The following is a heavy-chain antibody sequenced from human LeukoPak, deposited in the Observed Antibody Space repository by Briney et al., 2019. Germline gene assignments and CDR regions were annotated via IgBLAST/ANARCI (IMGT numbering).Heavy chain of an antibody. V-gene: IGHV3-7*01. J-gene: IGHJ1*01. CDR1: GFTFSSYW. Sequence: GGSLRLSCAASGFTFSSYWMSWVRQAPGKGLEWVANIKQDGSEKYYVDSVKGRFTISRDNAKNSLYLQMNSLRAEDTAVYYCARSGYYDSTGVGSWGQGTLVTVSS. D-gene: IGHD3-22*01. CDR3: ARSGYYDSTGVGS. CDR2: IKQDGSEK.